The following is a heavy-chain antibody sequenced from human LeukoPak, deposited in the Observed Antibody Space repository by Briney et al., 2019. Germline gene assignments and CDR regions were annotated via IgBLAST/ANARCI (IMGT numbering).Heavy chain of an antibody. CDR3: ARNLPAADY. V-gene: IGHV3-21*05. CDR1: GSTFSSHT. Sequence: GGSLRLSCAASGSTFSSHTMNWVRQAPGKGLEWVSCRFAISRDNAKSSLYLQMNSLRAEDTAVYYCARNLPAADYWGQGTLVTVSS. D-gene: IGHD2-2*01. J-gene: IGHJ4*02.